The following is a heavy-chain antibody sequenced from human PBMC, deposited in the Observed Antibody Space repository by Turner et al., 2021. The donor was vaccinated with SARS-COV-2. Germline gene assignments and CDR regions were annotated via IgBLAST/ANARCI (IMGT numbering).Heavy chain of an antibody. CDR2: MNPNSGNT. V-gene: IGHV1-8*03. D-gene: IGHD2-2*01. CDR1: GYTFTSYD. CDR3: ARGGYCSSTSCSPYWYFDL. J-gene: IGHJ2*01. Sequence: QVQLVQSGAEGKKPGASVKVSCKASGYTFTSYDINWVRQATGQGLEWMGLMNPNSGNTGYAQKFQGRVTITRNTSISTAYMELSSLRSEDTAVYYCARGGYCSSTSCSPYWYFDLWGRGTLVTVSS.